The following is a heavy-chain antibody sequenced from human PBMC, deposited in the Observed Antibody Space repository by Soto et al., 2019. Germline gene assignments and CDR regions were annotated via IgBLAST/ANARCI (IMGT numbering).Heavy chain of an antibody. CDR2: IYYSGST. Sequence: QVKLQESGPGRVKPSQTLSLTCTVSGGSISSGGYYWSWIRQPPGKGLGWFGYIYYSGSTYYNPSLKSRVTISVDTSKNQFSLKLSSVTAADTAVYYCARDGYYYDSSGYYDAFDIWGQGTMVTVSS. V-gene: IGHV4-31*03. D-gene: IGHD3-22*01. CDR1: GGSISSGGYY. CDR3: ARDGYYYDSSGYYDAFDI. J-gene: IGHJ3*02.